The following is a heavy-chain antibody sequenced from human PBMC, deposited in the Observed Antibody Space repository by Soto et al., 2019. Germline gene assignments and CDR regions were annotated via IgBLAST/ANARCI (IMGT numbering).Heavy chain of an antibody. V-gene: IGHV4-30-2*01. J-gene: IGHJ4*02. D-gene: IGHD6-19*01. Sequence: QLQLQESGSGLVKPSQNLSLTCAVSGGSISSGGYSWSWIRLPPGKGLEWIGYIYHSGSTYYNPSLKSRLTISVDRSKNQFSLKLSSVTAADTAVYYCARAGGSGAVAVDYWGQGTLVTVSS. CDR1: GGSISSGGYS. CDR2: IYHSGST. CDR3: ARAGGSGAVAVDY.